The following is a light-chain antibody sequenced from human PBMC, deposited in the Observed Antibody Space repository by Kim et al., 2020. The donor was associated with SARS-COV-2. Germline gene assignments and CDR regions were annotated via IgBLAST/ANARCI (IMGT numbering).Light chain of an antibody. CDR3: QQINSFPLT. J-gene: IGKJ4*01. Sequence: DIQLTQSPSSLSASVGDGVTIPCRASQGISTNLAWYQQKPGKAPRLLIYAASTLESGVPSRFSGRGSGTEFTLAINSLQPEDFATYYCQQINSFPLTFGGGTKVDIK. CDR2: AAS. V-gene: IGKV1-9*01. CDR1: QGISTN.